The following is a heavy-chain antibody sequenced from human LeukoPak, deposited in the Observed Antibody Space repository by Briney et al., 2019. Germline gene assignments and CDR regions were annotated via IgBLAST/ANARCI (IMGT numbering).Heavy chain of an antibody. J-gene: IGHJ4*02. D-gene: IGHD3-3*01. V-gene: IGHV3-30-3*01. CDR1: GFTFSSYA. CDR2: ISYDGSNK. Sequence: QSGGSLRLSCAASGFTFSSYAMHWVRQAPGKGLEWVAVISYDGSNKYYADSVKGRFTISRDNSKNTLYLQMNSLRAEDTAVYYCASDDFWSAVGDYWGQGTLVTVSS. CDR3: ASDDFWSAVGDY.